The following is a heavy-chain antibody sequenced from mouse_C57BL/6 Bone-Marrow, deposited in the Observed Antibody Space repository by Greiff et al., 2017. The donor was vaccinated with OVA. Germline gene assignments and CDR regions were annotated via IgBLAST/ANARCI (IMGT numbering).Heavy chain of an antibody. J-gene: IGHJ2*01. CDR3: ARYKGGVAVDDLDY. CDR1: GFTFTNYY. Sequence: EVKLVESGGGLVQPGDSLSLSCAASGFTFTNYYMSWVRQPPGKALEWLAFIRNKPNGSTTEYSASVKGRFTISSANSQCILYLQMKDLRAEDSANNDRARYKGGVAVDDLDYWGQGTALTVSS. CDR2: IRNKPNGSTT. V-gene: IGHV7-3*01. D-gene: IGHD1-1*01.